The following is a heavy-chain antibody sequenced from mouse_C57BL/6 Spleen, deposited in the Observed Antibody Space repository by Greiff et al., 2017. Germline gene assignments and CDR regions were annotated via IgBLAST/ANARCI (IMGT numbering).Heavy chain of an antibody. Sequence: EVKVVESGGGLVKPGGSLKLSCAASGFTFSSYAMSWVRQTPEKRLEWVATISDGGSYTYYPDNVKGRFTISRDNAKNNLYLQMSHLKSEDTAMYYCAREGYYLDYWGQGTTLTVSS. CDR2: ISDGGSYT. J-gene: IGHJ2*01. CDR3: AREGYYLDY. CDR1: GFTFSSYA. V-gene: IGHV5-4*01.